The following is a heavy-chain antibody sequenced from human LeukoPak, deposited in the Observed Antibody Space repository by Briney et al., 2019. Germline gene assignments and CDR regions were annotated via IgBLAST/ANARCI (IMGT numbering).Heavy chain of an antibody. CDR2: IYYSGST. J-gene: IGHJ3*02. V-gene: IGHV4-31*03. CDR3: ARDLLWLDAFDI. Sequence: PSETLSLTRTVSGGSISSGGYYWSWIRQHPGKGLEWIGYIYYSGSTYYNPSLKSRVTISVDTSKNQFSLKLSSVTAADTAVYYCARDLLWLDAFDIWGQGTMVTVSS. D-gene: IGHD3-10*01. CDR1: GGSISSGGYY.